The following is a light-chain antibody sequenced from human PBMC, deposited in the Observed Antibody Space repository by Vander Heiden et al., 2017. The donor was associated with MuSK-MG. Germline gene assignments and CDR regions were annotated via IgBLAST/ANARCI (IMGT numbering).Light chain of an antibody. J-gene: IGKJ2*01. CDR2: WAS. V-gene: IGKV4-1*01. CDR1: QSILYSSNNKNY. Sequence: DIVMTESPDSLAVSLGEGATINCKSSQSILYSSNNKNYLAWHQQKPGQSPKLLIYWASTRESGVPDRFSGSGSGTDFTLTISSLQAEDVAVYYCQQDDSSPQTFGQGTKMEIK. CDR3: QQDDSSPQT.